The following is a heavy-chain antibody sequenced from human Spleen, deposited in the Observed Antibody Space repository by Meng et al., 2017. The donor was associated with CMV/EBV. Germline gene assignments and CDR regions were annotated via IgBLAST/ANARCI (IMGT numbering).Heavy chain of an antibody. J-gene: IGHJ6*02. Sequence: KISCQGSGYKFASYWIAWVRQMPGKGLEWMGIIYPGDSDTKYSPSFEGQVTISVDKSISTAYLQWSSLKASDTAIYYCARPTTYYYGLDVWGQGTTVTVSS. D-gene: IGHD5-12*01. V-gene: IGHV5-51*01. CDR3: ARPTTYYYGLDV. CDR2: IYPGDSDT. CDR1: GYKFASYW.